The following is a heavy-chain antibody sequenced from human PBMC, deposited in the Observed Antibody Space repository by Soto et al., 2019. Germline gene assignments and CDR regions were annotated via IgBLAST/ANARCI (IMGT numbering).Heavy chain of an antibody. CDR1: GFIFGSYA. CDR2: ISGSGDFT. V-gene: IGHV3-23*01. Sequence: GESLKISCATSGFIFGSYAMNWVRQAPGKGLEWVSVISGSGDFTDYTDSVKGRFTISRDNSRQTLYLQMNSLRPEDTAVYYCAKKGGSSAYYSPMDYWGQGTLVTVSS. D-gene: IGHD3-22*01. J-gene: IGHJ4*02. CDR3: AKKGGSSAYYSPMDY.